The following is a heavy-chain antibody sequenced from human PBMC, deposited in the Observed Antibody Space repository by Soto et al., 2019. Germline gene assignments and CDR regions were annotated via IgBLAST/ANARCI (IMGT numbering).Heavy chain of an antibody. J-gene: IGHJ6*03. V-gene: IGHV5-51*01. Sequence: GESLKISCQGSGYSFTSYWIGWVRQMPGKGLEWMGIIYPGDSDTRYCPSFQGQVTISADKSISTAYLQWSSLRASDTAMYYCARHEAQNYYYYYMDVWGKGTTVTVSS. CDR2: IYPGDSDT. CDR1: GYSFTSYW. CDR3: ARHEAQNYYYYYMDV.